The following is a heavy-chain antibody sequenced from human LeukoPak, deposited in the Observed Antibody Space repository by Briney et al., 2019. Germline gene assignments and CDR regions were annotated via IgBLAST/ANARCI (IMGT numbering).Heavy chain of an antibody. Sequence: SGTLSLTCTVSGGSISSSNWWSWVRQPPGKGLECIGEIHHSGTTNYNPSLKSRVTISVDKSKNQFSLKLNSVTAADTAVYYCARVYAYYDILTGYYSSKVDYWGQGTLVTVSS. CDR3: ARVYAYYDILTGYYSSKVDY. CDR1: GGSISSSNW. CDR2: IHHSGTT. V-gene: IGHV4-4*02. J-gene: IGHJ4*02. D-gene: IGHD3-9*01.